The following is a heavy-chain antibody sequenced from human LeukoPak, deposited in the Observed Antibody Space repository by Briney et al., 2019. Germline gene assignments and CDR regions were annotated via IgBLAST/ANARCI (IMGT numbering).Heavy chain of an antibody. D-gene: IGHD3-9*01. J-gene: IGHJ4*02. Sequence: GGSLRLSCAASGFTFSSYSMNWVRQAPGKGLEWVSSISSSSSYIYYADSVKGRFTISRDNAKNSLFLQMNSLRAEDTAVYYCARFKTYDSFTASAFDYWGQGTLVTVSS. CDR2: ISSSSSYI. V-gene: IGHV3-21*04. CDR1: GFTFSSYS. CDR3: ARFKTYDSFTASAFDY.